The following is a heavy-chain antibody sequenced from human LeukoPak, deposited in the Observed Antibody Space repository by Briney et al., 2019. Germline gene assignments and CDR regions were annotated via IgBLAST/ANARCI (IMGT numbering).Heavy chain of an antibody. Sequence: GGSLRLSCAASGFTVSSNYMSWVRQAPGKGLEWVSVIYSGGSTYYADSVKGRFTISRDNSKNTLYLQMNSLRAEDTAVYYCARVSGGILTGYTYFDYCGQGTLVTVSS. CDR1: GFTVSSNY. V-gene: IGHV3-53*01. J-gene: IGHJ4*02. CDR2: IYSGGST. D-gene: IGHD3-9*01. CDR3: ARVSGGILTGYTYFDY.